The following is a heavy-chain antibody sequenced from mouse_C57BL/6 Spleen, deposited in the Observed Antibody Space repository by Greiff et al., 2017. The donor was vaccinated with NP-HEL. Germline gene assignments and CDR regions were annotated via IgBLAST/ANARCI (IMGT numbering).Heavy chain of an antibody. CDR1: GFTFTDYY. CDR3: ARGSSYGYWYFDV. V-gene: IGHV7-3*01. D-gene: IGHD1-1*01. Sequence: EVHLVESGGGLVQPGGSLSLSCAASGFTFTDYYMSWVRQPPGKALEWLGFIRNKANGYTTEYSASVKGRFTISRDNSQSILYLQMNALRAEDSATYYCARGSSYGYWYFDVWGTGTTVTVSS. CDR2: IRNKANGYTT. J-gene: IGHJ1*03.